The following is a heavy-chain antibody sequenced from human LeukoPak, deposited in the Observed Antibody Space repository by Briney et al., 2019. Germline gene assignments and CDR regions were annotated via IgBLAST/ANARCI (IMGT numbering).Heavy chain of an antibody. CDR3: ARGWGYFDY. Sequence: SETLSLTCTVSGGSISSYYWTWIRQPPGKGLEWIGYISHTGSTNYNPSLTSRVTISVDTSKNQFSLRLSSVTAADTAVYYCARGWGYFDYWGQGTLVTVSS. V-gene: IGHV4-59*01. CDR1: GGSISSYY. CDR2: ISHTGST. J-gene: IGHJ4*02. D-gene: IGHD3-16*01.